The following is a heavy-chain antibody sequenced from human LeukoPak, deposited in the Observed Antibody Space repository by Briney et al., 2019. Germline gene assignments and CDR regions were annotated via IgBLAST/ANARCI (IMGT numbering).Heavy chain of an antibody. CDR2: IYYSGVT. V-gene: IGHV4-59*06. CDR3: ARVGFLEWLPFDY. D-gene: IGHD3-3*02. J-gene: IGHJ4*02. CDR1: GGSISSYY. Sequence: SETLSLTCTVSGGSISSYYWSWIRQRPGKGLEWIGSIYYSGVTYYNPSLESRVTISVDTSKNQFSLNLSSVTAADTAVYYCARVGFLEWLPFDYWGQGTLVTVSS.